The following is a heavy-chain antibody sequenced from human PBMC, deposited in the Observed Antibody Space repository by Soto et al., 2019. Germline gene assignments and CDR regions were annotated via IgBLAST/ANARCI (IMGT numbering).Heavy chain of an antibody. Sequence: QVQLVQSGGEVKKPGASVKVSCKTSGYTFSSHGMSWVRQAPGQGLEWMGWISGYHGKTNYSQKFQDRVTMTKDTSTSTAYMELRSLRSDDTAMYYCAREDSSGWYWLDSWGQGTLVTVSA. J-gene: IGHJ5*01. CDR2: ISGYHGKT. CDR1: GYTFSSHG. D-gene: IGHD6-19*01. V-gene: IGHV1-18*01. CDR3: AREDSSGWYWLDS.